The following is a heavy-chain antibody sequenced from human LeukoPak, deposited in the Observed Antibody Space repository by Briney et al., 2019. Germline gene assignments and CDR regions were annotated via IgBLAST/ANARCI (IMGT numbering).Heavy chain of an antibody. CDR2: IKLDGSEK. Sequence: GGSLRLSCVASVFTFGKYWMRWVRQALGKGLEWVANIKLDGSEKNYVDSVKGRFTISRDNTKNSLYLQMNSPRVEDTAVFYCARDQYDTWSRRGNFDSWGQGTLVIVSS. J-gene: IGHJ4*02. CDR3: ARDQYDTWSRRGNFDS. V-gene: IGHV3-7*03. D-gene: IGHD3-3*01. CDR1: VFTFGKYW.